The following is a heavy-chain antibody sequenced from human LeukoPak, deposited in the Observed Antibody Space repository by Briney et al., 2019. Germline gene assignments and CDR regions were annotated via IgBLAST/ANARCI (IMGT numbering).Heavy chain of an antibody. D-gene: IGHD3-22*01. CDR1: GGSISSYY. CDR2: NYYSGST. J-gene: IGHJ4*02. V-gene: IGHV4-59*01. CDR3: ARHRPYYYDSSGYED. Sequence: SETLSLTCTVSGGSISSYYWSWIRQPPGKGLEWIGYNYYSGSTNYNPSLKSRVTISVDTSKNQFSLKLSSVTAADTAVYYCARHRPYYYDSSGYEDWGQGTLVTVSS.